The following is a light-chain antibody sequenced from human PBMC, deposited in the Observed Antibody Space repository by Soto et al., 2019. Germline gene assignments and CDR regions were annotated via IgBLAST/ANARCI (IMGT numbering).Light chain of an antibody. Sequence: EIVMTQSPATLSVSPGERATLSCRASQSVSSNLAWYQQKPAPATRLLIYGASTRATGIPARFSGSGSGTEFTLTISSLQSEDFAVYYCQQYNNWPYTFGQGTKLEIK. V-gene: IGKV3-15*01. J-gene: IGKJ2*01. CDR2: GAS. CDR3: QQYNNWPYT. CDR1: QSVSSN.